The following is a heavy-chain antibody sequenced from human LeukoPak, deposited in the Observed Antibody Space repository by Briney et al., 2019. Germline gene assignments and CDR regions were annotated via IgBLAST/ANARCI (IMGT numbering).Heavy chain of an antibody. D-gene: IGHD1-20*01. CDR3: ARDLNWNPIDY. Sequence: GGSLRLSCADPGFTTSSYAMSWVRQAPGKGLEWVSRIDRDGTTTNYADSVKGRFTISRDNVKNTLYLQMNSLRAEDTAVYYCARDLNWNPIDYWGQGSLVTVSS. CDR2: IDRDGTTT. V-gene: IGHV3-74*01. J-gene: IGHJ4*02. CDR1: GFTTSSYA.